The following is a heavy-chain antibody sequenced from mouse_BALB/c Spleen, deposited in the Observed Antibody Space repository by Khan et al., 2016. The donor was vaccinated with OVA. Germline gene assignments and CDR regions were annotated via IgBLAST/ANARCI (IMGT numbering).Heavy chain of an antibody. Sequence: QVQLQQSGAELARPGASVKMSCKASGYTFTTYTIHWVKQRPGQGLEWIGYINPSSGYTDYNQKFKDKATLTADKSSSTAYMQLSSLTSEDSAVYYCARGTFYIMDYWGQGTSVTVSS. J-gene: IGHJ4*01. D-gene: IGHD1-3*01. CDR3: ARGTFYIMDY. CDR1: GYTFTTYT. CDR2: INPSSGYT. V-gene: IGHV1-4*01.